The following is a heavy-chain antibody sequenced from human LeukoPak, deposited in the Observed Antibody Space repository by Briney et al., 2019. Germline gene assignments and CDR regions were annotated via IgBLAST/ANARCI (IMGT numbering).Heavy chain of an antibody. D-gene: IGHD3-3*01. V-gene: IGHV1-18*01. J-gene: IGHJ4*02. Sequence: EASVKVSCKASGYTFTSYGISWVRQAPGQGLEWMGWISAYNGNTNYAQKLQGRVTMTTDTSTSTAYMELRSLRSDDTAVYYCAREEITIFGVVIPFDYWGQGTLVTDSS. CDR1: GYTFTSYG. CDR3: AREEITIFGVVIPFDY. CDR2: ISAYNGNT.